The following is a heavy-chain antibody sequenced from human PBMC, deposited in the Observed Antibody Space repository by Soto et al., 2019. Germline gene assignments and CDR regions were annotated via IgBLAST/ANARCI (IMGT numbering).Heavy chain of an antibody. D-gene: IGHD3-10*01. V-gene: IGHV3-30*18. CDR3: AKDLGLLWFGELLLGPLDY. J-gene: IGHJ4*02. Sequence: GGSLRLSCAASGFTFSSYGMHWVRQAPGKGLEWVAVRSYDGSNKYYADSVKGRFTISRDNSKNTLYLQMNSLRAEDTAVYYCAKDLGLLWFGELLLGPLDYWGQGTLVTVSS. CDR2: RSYDGSNK. CDR1: GFTFSSYG.